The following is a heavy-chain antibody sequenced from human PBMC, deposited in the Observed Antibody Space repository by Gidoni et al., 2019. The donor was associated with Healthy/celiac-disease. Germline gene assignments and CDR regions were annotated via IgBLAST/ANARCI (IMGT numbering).Heavy chain of an antibody. J-gene: IGHJ4*02. V-gene: IGHV5-10-1*03. CDR2: IDPSDSYT. CDR1: GYSFTSYW. Sequence: EVQLVQSGAEVKKPGESLRISCKGSGYSFTSYWISWVRQVPGKGLEWMGRIDPSDSYTNYSPSFQGHVTISADKSISTAYLQWSSLKASDTAMYYCARQGDMLGATFHPYFDYWGQGTLVTVSS. D-gene: IGHD1-26*01. CDR3: ARQGDMLGATFHPYFDY.